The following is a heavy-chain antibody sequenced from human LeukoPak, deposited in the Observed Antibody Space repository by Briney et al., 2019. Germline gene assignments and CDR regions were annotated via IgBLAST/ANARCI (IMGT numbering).Heavy chain of an antibody. D-gene: IGHD1-26*01. CDR2: ISAYNGNT. CDR3: ARVGRESGTYGNHYYMDV. J-gene: IGHJ6*03. Sequence: ASVKVSCKASGYTFTSYGISWVRQAPGQGLEWMGWISAYNGNTNYAQKLQGRVTMTTDTSTSTAYMELRSLRSDDTAVYYCARVGRESGTYGNHYYMDVWGKGTTVTVSS. CDR1: GYTFTSYG. V-gene: IGHV1-18*01.